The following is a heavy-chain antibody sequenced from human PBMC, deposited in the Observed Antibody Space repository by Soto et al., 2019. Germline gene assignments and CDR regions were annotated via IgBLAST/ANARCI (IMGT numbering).Heavy chain of an antibody. D-gene: IGHD4-17*01. CDR1: GYTFTNYA. CDR3: ARDGAGGYGDYGMPDY. J-gene: IGHJ4*02. V-gene: IGHV1-3*01. Sequence: QVQLVQSGGEVKKPGASVKVSCKASGYTFTNYAMHWVRQAPGQRLEWMGWINGGNGNTKYSQKFQDRVTITRDTSASTAYMDLSSLRSEDTAIYYCARDGAGGYGDYGMPDYWGQGTLVTVSS. CDR2: INGGNGNT.